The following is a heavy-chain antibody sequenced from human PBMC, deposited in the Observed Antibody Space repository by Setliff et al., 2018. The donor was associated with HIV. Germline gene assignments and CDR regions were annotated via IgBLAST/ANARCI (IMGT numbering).Heavy chain of an antibody. CDR2: IYHSGST. CDR1: GYSISSDYY. CDR3: ARERRGGYSGYDSHWYFDL. J-gene: IGHJ2*01. D-gene: IGHD5-12*01. Sequence: SETLSLTCTVSGYSISSDYYWGWIRQPPGKGLEWIGNIYHSGSTYYNPSLKSRVTISVDTSKNQFSLKLSSVTAADTAVYYCARERRGGYSGYDSHWYFDLWGRGTLVTVSS. V-gene: IGHV4-38-2*02.